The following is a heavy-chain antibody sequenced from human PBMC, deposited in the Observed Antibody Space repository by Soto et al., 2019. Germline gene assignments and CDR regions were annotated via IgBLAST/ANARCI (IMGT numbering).Heavy chain of an antibody. V-gene: IGHV1-8*01. CDR2: MNPNSGNT. CDR3: AGGPADYDFWSGYYSRGAFDI. D-gene: IGHD3-3*01. CDR1: GYTFTSYD. Sequence: ASVKVSCKASGYTFTSYDINWVRQASGQGLEWMGWMNPNSGNTGYAQKFQGRVTMTRNTSISTAYMELSSLRSEDTAVYYCAGGPADYDFWSGYYSRGAFDIWGHGTMVTVSS. J-gene: IGHJ3*02.